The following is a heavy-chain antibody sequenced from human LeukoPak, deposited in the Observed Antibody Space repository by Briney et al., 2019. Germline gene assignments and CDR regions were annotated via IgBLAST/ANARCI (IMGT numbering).Heavy chain of an antibody. CDR3: AKRGPPPGTYGNWIDP. D-gene: IGHD1-1*01. J-gene: IGHJ5*02. V-gene: IGHV3-30*04. CDR2: IEHDGQNI. Sequence: PGGSLRLSCAASGFSFSSYAMSWVRQAPGKGLEWVACIEHDGQNIHYADSVKGRFTVSRDNPASTLYLQMNNLTREDTAVYYCAKRGPPPGTYGNWIDPWGQGTLVTVSS. CDR1: GFSFSSYA.